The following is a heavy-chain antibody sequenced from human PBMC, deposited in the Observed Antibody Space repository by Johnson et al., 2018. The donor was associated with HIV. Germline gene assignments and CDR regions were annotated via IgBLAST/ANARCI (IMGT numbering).Heavy chain of an antibody. CDR1: EFTFSSYA. Sequence: QVQLVESGGGSVKPGGSLRLSCAASEFTFSSYAINWVRQAPGKGLEYVSGITGNGGSTYYANSVKGRFTISRDNSKNTLYLQMNSLRAEDTAVYYCAREGGDGYSPSAFDIWGQGTMVTVSS. CDR2: ITGNGGST. CDR3: AREGGDGYSPSAFDI. V-gene: IGHV3-64*04. J-gene: IGHJ3*02. D-gene: IGHD5-24*01.